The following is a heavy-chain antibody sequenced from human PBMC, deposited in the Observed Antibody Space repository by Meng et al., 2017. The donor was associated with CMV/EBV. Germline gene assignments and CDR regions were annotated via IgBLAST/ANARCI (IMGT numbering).Heavy chain of an antibody. J-gene: IGHJ4*02. CDR1: GGSFSGYY. Sequence: QVQLPQWGAGLLKPSETLALPCAGDGGSFSGYYWSWIRQPPGKGLEWIGEINHSGSTNYNPSLQRRVTISVDTSKNQFSLKLSSVTAADPAVYYCARGSIAARLGLGDWGQGTLVTVSS. CDR2: INHSGST. CDR3: ARGSIAARLGLGD. V-gene: IGHV4-34*01. D-gene: IGHD6-6*01.